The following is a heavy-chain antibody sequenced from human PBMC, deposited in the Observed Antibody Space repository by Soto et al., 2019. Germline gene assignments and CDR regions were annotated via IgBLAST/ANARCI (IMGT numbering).Heavy chain of an antibody. V-gene: IGHV1-58*01. J-gene: IGHJ6*02. Sequence: SVKVSCKASGFTFTSSAVQWVRQARGQRLEWIGWIVVGSGNTNYVQKFQERVTITRNMSTITAYVELSSLRSEDTAVYYCAATPFFGVVIKMRMDVWGQGTTVTVSS. CDR2: IVVGSGNT. CDR3: AATPFFGVVIKMRMDV. CDR1: GFTFTSSA. D-gene: IGHD3-3*01.